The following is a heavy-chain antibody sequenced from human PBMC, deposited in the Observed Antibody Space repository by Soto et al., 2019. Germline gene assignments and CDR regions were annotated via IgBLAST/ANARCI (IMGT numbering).Heavy chain of an antibody. CDR2: ISAYNGNT. Sequence: ASVKVSCKASGYTFTSYGISWVRQAPGQGLEWMGWISAYNGNTNYAQKLQGRVTMTTDTSTSTAYMELRSLRSDDTAVYYCARRLIAARPVGWFDPWGQGTLVTVSS. D-gene: IGHD6-6*01. CDR1: GYTFTSYG. CDR3: ARRLIAARPVGWFDP. V-gene: IGHV1-18*01. J-gene: IGHJ5*02.